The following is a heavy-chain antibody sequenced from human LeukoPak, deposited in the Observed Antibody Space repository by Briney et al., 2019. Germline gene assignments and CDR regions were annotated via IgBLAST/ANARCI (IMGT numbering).Heavy chain of an antibody. D-gene: IGHD5-12*01. J-gene: IGHJ4*02. CDR3: ARHIGYSAWNPDY. CDR2: IYPYDSDT. V-gene: IGHV5-51*01. CDR1: GYSFTSYW. Sequence: GESLTISCKASGYSFTSYWIGWVRPMPGKGLEWMGIIYPYDSDTRYSPSFQGQVTISADKSISTAYLQWSNLKASDTAMYYCARHIGYSAWNPDYWGQGTLVTVSS.